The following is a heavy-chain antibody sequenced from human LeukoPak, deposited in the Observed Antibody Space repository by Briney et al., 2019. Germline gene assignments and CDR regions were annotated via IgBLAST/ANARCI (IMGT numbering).Heavy chain of an antibody. J-gene: IGHJ6*02. Sequence: PGGSLRLSCAASGFIFSSYWMSWVRQAPGKGLEWVAKIKQDGSEKYYVDSVKGRFTISRDNAKKSLYLQMNSLRAEDTAVYYCARPKGAWLYYGMDVWGQGTTVTVSS. CDR1: GFIFSSYW. D-gene: IGHD5-12*01. V-gene: IGHV3-7*01. CDR3: ARPKGAWLYYGMDV. CDR2: IKQDGSEK.